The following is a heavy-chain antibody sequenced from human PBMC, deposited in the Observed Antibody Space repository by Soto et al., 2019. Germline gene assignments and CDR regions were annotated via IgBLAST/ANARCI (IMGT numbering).Heavy chain of an antibody. D-gene: IGHD3-10*01. CDR2: IYHSGST. CDR3: AREQDYYGSGSYYNGYHYYGMDV. Sequence: PSETLSLTCAVSGGSISSSNWWGWVRQPPGKGLECIGEIYHSGSTNYNPSLKSRVTISVDKSKNQFSLKLSSVTAADTAVYYCAREQDYYGSGSYYNGYHYYGMDVWGQGTTVTVSS. CDR1: GGSISSSNW. J-gene: IGHJ6*02. V-gene: IGHV4-4*02.